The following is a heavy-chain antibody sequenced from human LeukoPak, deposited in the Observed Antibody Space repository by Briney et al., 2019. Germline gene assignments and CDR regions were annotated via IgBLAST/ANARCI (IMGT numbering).Heavy chain of an antibody. CDR2: ISGSGGST. D-gene: IGHD5-24*01. CDR3: ACLEVFDP. J-gene: IGHJ5*02. V-gene: IGHV3-23*01. CDR1: GFSVSSSY. Sequence: GGSLRLSCTASGFSVSSSYMNWVRQAPGKGLEWVSAISGSGGSTYYADSVKGRFTISRDNSKNTLYLQMNSLRAEDTAVYYCACLEVFDPWGQGTLVTVSS.